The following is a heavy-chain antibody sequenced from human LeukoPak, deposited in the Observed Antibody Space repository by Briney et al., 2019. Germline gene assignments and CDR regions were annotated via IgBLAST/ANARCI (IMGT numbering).Heavy chain of an antibody. CDR1: GGSISSSSYY. CDR3: ARGRRYWGFGGSYMDY. D-gene: IGHD3-10*01. V-gene: IGHV4-39*07. CDR2: TYYSGST. J-gene: IGHJ4*02. Sequence: SETLSLTCTVSGGSISSSSYYWGWIRQPPGTGLEWIGSTYYSGSTYYNPSLKSRVTISVDTSKNQFSLKLSSVTAADTAVYYCARGRRYWGFGGSYMDYWGQGTLVTVSS.